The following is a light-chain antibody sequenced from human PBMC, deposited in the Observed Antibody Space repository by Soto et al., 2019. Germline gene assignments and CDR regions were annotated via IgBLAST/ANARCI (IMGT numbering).Light chain of an antibody. Sequence: DIQVTQSPSSLSASVGDRVTIACQASQDISKYLNWYQQRPGKAPKLLISDASNLETGVPSRFSGSGSGTVFTFTISSLQPADFATYYCQQSYISPGTFGQGTKVDIK. CDR2: DAS. CDR1: QDISKY. V-gene: IGKV1-33*01. J-gene: IGKJ1*01. CDR3: QQSYISPGT.